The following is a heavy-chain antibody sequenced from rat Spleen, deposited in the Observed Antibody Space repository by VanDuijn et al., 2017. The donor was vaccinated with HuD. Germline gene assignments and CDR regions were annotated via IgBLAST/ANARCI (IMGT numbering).Heavy chain of an antibody. CDR2: ISYDGTST. Sequence: EVQLVESGGGLVQPGRSLKLSCAASGFTFSNYGMTWVRQAPTRGLEWVASISYDGTSTYYRDSVKGRFTISRDNAKSILYVQMDSLRPEDTATYYCTTGYHEFAYWGQGSLVTVSS. D-gene: IGHD2-2*01. V-gene: IGHV5-29*01. CDR3: TTGYHEFAY. CDR1: GFTFSNYG. J-gene: IGHJ3*01.